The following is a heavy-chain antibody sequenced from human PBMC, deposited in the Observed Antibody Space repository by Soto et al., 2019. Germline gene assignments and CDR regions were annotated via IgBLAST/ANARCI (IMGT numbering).Heavy chain of an antibody. J-gene: IGHJ4*02. D-gene: IGHD4-17*01. CDR3: AKGGDYNYGGSGVWNDY. CDR2: ISDSGGST. Sequence: QPGGSLRLSCAASGFTFSSFAMSWVRQAPGKGLEWVSVISDSGGSTYYADSVKGRLAISRDNSKNTVYLQLNSLRAEDTGMYYCAKGGDYNYGGSGVWNDYWGQGTLVTVSS. V-gene: IGHV3-23*01. CDR1: GFTFSSFA.